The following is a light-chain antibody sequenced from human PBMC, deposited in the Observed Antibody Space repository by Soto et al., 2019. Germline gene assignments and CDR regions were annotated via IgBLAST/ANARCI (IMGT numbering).Light chain of an antibody. CDR1: QSVSGN. CDR3: QQYNNLSPWT. V-gene: IGKV3-15*01. J-gene: IGKJ1*01. CDR2: GAS. Sequence: ELVMTQSPATLSVSPGERATLSCRASQSVSGNLAWYQQKPGQAPRLLIYGASTRATGIPARVSGSGSGTDFTLPISRLQAEDFAVYYCQQYNNLSPWTFGQGTKVEIK.